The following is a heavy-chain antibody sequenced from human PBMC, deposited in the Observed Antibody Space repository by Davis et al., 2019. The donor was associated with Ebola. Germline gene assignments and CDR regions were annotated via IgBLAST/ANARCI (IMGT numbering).Heavy chain of an antibody. V-gene: IGHV3-15*01. CDR2: IKSKTDGGTT. D-gene: IGHD6-6*01. CDR3: TTDWLSSSSDH. J-gene: IGHJ5*02. Sequence: GESLKISCAASGFTVSSNYMSWVRQAPGKGLEWVGRIKSKTDGGTTDYAAPVKGRFTISRDDSKNTLYLQMNSLKTEDTAVYYCTTDWLSSSSDHWGQGTLVTVSS. CDR1: GFTVSSNY.